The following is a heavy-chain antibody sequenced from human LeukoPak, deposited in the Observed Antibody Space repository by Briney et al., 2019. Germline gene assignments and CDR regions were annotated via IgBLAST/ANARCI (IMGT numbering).Heavy chain of an antibody. D-gene: IGHD5-12*01. CDR1: GGSFSDYY. CDR3: ARGGYGYYAFAI. CDR2: INHSGST. Sequence: SETLSLTCAVFGGSFSDYYWSWIRRPPGKGLEWIGEINHSGSTNYNPSLKSRVIISVDTSKNQFSLKLSSVTAADTAVYYCARGGYGYYAFAIWGRGTMVTVSS. J-gene: IGHJ3*02. V-gene: IGHV4-34*01.